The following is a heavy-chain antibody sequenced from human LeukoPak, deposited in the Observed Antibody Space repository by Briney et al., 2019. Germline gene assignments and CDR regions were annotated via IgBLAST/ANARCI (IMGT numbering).Heavy chain of an antibody. CDR2: MKKDGGEK. D-gene: IGHD1-26*01. J-gene: IGHJ6*02. CDR3: ARDQSSGRDV. CDR1: GFTFSRYW. V-gene: IGHV3-7*04. Sequence: GGSLRLSCAASGFTFSRYWMTWVRQAPGKGLEWVASMKKDGGEKYYVDSVKGRFTISRDNAKKSLYLQMNSLRAEDTAVYYCARDQSSGRDVWGQGTTVTVSS.